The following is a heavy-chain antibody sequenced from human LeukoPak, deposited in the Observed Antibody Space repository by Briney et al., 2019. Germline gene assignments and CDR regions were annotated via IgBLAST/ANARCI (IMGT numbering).Heavy chain of an antibody. CDR2: INSDGSNT. D-gene: IGHD2-2*01. CDR3: AREAVLSSTSVFDY. V-gene: IGHV3-74*01. CDR1: GFTFNIYW. Sequence: GGSLRLSCAASGFTFNIYWIHWVRQAPGTGLVWVSRINSDGSNTIYADSVKGRFTISRDNVKNTVYLQMNSLRAEDTAVYYCAREAVLSSTSVFDYWGRGTLITVSS. J-gene: IGHJ4*02.